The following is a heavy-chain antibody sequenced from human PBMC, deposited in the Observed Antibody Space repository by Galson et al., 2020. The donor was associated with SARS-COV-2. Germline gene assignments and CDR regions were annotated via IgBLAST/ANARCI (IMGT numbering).Heavy chain of an antibody. Sequence: SETLSLTCTVSGGSISSSSYYWGWIRQPPGKGLEWIGRIYYSGSTYYNPSLKSRVTISVDTSKNQFSLKLSSVTAADTAVYYCARGYYDTIVVVITRIRHWFDPWGQGTLVTVSS. CDR1: GGSISSSSYY. V-gene: IGHV4-39*07. D-gene: IGHD3-22*01. CDR2: IYYSGST. CDR3: ARGYYDTIVVVITRIRHWFDP. J-gene: IGHJ5*02.